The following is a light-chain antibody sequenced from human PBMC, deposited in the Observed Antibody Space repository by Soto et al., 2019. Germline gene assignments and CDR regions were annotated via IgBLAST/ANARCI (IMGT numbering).Light chain of an antibody. V-gene: IGKV3-20*01. CDR3: QHYDWSLTWT. CDR2: GAS. Sequence: VLRQSPATPSLPPGDRATLSSTASRNVISGYLAWYQQKPGQAPRLLIYGASSRATGIPDRFSGSGSGTDFTLTISALEPEDFAVYYCQHYDWSLTWTFGQGTRVDIK. J-gene: IGKJ1*01. CDR1: RNVISGY.